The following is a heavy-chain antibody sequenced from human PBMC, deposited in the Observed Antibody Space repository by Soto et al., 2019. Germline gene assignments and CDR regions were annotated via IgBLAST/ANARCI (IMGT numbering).Heavy chain of an antibody. CDR3: ARDPLGIYDFWSSYYYYGMDV. V-gene: IGHV1-18*04. J-gene: IGHJ6*02. D-gene: IGHD3-3*01. CDR1: GYTFTSYG. Sequence: QVQLVQSGAEVKKPGASVKVSCKASGYTFTSYGISWVRQAPGQGLEWMGWISAYNGNTNYAQKLQGRVTMTTDTSTSTAYMELRSLRSDDTAVYYCARDPLGIYDFWSSYYYYGMDVWGQGTTVTVSS. CDR2: ISAYNGNT.